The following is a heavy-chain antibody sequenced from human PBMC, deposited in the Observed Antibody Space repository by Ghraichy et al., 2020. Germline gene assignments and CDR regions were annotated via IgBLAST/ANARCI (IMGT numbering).Heavy chain of an antibody. J-gene: IGHJ3*02. CDR1: GLIFGNYW. CDR3: SSGDTFDI. V-gene: IGHV3-7*03. Sequence: GGSLRLSCAASGLIFGNYWITWVRQAPGKGLEWVANINQDGRERYYVGSVKGRFTIYRDNAMNSLYLHMNSLRAEDTAVYYCSSGDTFDIWGQGTMVAVSS. D-gene: IGHD3-10*01. CDR2: INQDGRER.